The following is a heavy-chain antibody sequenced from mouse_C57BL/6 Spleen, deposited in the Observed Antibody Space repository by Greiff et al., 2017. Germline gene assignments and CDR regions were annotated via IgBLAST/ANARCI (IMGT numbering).Heavy chain of an antibody. Sequence: EVQVVESGEGLVKPGGSLKLSCAASGFTFSSYAMSWVRQTPEKRLEWVAYISSGGDYIYYADTVKGRFTISRDNARNTLYLQMSSLKSEDTAMYYCTRDYYYGSSSLAMDYWGQGTSVTVS. V-gene: IGHV5-9-1*02. CDR3: TRDYYYGSSSLAMDY. D-gene: IGHD1-1*01. J-gene: IGHJ4*01. CDR1: GFTFSSYA. CDR2: ISSGGDYI.